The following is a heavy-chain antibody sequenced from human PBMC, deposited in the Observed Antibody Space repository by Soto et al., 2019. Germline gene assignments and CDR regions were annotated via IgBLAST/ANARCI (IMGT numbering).Heavy chain of an antibody. D-gene: IGHD1-20*01. CDR3: ASQMVVTGPYEHYYGMDV. Sequence: QVQLVQSGAEVKKPGSSVKVSCKASGGTFSSYAISWVRQAPGQGLEWMGGIIPIFGTANYAQKFQGRVTITADDSTRTAYIELSSLRSQDTAVYYCASQMVVTGPYEHYYGMDVWGQGPTVAVSS. V-gene: IGHV1-69*12. J-gene: IGHJ6*02. CDR1: GGTFSSYA. CDR2: IIPIFGTA.